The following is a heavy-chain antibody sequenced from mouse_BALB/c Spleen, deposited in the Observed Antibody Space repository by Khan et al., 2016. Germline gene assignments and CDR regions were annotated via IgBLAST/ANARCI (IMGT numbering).Heavy chain of an antibody. V-gene: IGHV9-3-1*01. CDR3: ATYRYYYGSSRYFDV. CDR1: GYTFTNYG. D-gene: IGHD1-1*01. J-gene: IGHJ1*01. CDR2: INTYSGES. Sequence: QIQLVQSGPELKRPGKTVKISCKASGYTFTNYGINWVKQAPGKGLKWMGWINTYSGESTYADDFKGRFAFSLETSANTAYLQINNLKNEDTATXFSATYRYYYGSSRYFDVWGAGTTVTVSS.